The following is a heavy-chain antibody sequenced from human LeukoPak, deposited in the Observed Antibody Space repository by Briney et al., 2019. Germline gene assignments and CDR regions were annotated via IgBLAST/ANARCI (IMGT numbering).Heavy chain of an antibody. D-gene: IGHD2-8*01. J-gene: IGHJ6*02. CDR2: IWSDGSRI. CDR3: ARGLYALDYYYGLDV. Sequence: GGSLRLSCAASGFTFSSYSMNWVRQTPGKGLEWLAEIWSDGSRIHYADSVQGRFTISRDSPKSMVYLQLNSLTAEDTAVYFCARGLYALDYYYGLDVWGQGTKVTVSS. V-gene: IGHV3-33*08. CDR1: GFTFSSYS.